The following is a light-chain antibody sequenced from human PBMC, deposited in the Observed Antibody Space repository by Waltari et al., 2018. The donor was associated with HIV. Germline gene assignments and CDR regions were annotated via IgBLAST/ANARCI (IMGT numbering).Light chain of an antibody. V-gene: IGKV3-15*01. CDR1: QSVSSN. CDR2: GAS. CDR3: QQYNNWPALT. J-gene: IGKJ4*01. Sequence: EIVMTQSPATLSVSPGERATLSCRASQSVSSNLAWYQQKPGQAPRLLMYGASTRATGIPARFSGSGSGTEFTLTISSLQSEEFAVYYCQQYNNWPALTFGGGTKVEIK.